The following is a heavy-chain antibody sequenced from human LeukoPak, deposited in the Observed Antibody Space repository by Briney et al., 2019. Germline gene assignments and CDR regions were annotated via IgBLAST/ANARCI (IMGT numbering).Heavy chain of an antibody. V-gene: IGHV1-8*01. CDR2: MNPNSGNT. Sequence: ASVKVSCKASGYTFTSYDINWVRQATGQGLEWMGWMNPNSGNTGYAQKFQGRVTMTRNTSISTAYMELSSLGSEDTAVYYCARVGIAAAGESFDYWGQGTLVTVSS. CDR1: GYTFTSYD. J-gene: IGHJ4*02. D-gene: IGHD6-13*01. CDR3: ARVGIAAAGESFDY.